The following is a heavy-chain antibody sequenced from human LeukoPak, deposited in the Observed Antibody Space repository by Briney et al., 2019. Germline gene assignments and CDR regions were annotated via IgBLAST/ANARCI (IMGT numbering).Heavy chain of an antibody. V-gene: IGHV4-39*01. J-gene: IGHJ4*02. CDR1: GGSINSSSYY. CDR2: IYYSGST. CDR3: ARVGYYDSSGYFDY. Sequence: ASETLSLTCTVSGGSINSSSYYWGWIRQPPGKGLEWIGSIYYSGSTYYNPSLKSRVTISVDTSKNQFSLKLSSVTAADTAVYYCARVGYYDSSGYFDYWGQGTLVTVSS. D-gene: IGHD3-22*01.